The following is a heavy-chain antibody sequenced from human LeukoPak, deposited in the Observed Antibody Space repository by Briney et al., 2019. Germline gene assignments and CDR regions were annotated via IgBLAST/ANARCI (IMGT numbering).Heavy chain of an antibody. CDR3: VSFYETY. V-gene: IGHV3-74*01. CDR2: INSDGSWT. CDR1: GNYW. D-gene: IGHD2-2*01. J-gene: IGHJ4*02. Sequence: GGSLRLSCAASGNYWMHWVRQAPGKGLVWVSHINSDGSWTSYADSVKGRFTISKDNAKNTAYLQMNNLRAEDTAVYYCVSFYETYWGRGTLVTVSS.